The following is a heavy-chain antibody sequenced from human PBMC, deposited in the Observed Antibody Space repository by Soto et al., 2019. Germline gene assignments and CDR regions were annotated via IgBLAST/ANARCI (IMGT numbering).Heavy chain of an antibody. V-gene: IGHV1-3*01. D-gene: IGHD1-26*01. CDR3: ARGGRLDWYFDL. CDR2: INAGNGNT. Sequence: QVQLVQSGAEVKKPGASVKVSCKASGYTFTSYAMHWVRQAPGQRLEWMGWINAGNGNTKYSQKFQGRVTITRDTAASTAYMELSSLRSEGTAVYYCARGGRLDWYFDLWGRGTLVTVSS. CDR1: GYTFTSYA. J-gene: IGHJ2*01.